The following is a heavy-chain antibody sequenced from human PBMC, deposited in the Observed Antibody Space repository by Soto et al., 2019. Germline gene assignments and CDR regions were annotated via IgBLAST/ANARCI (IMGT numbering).Heavy chain of an antibody. J-gene: IGHJ6*02. Sequence: SETLSLTCTVSGGSISSSSYYWSWIRQPPWKGLEWIGSIYYSGSTYYNPSLKSRVTISVDTSKNQFSLKLSSVTAADTAVYYCARRPSGCSGGSCYSEYYGMDVWGQGXTVTV. D-gene: IGHD2-15*01. CDR1: GGSISSSSYY. CDR2: IYYSGST. CDR3: ARRPSGCSGGSCYSEYYGMDV. V-gene: IGHV4-39*01.